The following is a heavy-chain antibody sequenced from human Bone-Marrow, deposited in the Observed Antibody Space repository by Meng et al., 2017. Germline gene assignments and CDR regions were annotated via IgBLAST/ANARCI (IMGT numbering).Heavy chain of an antibody. D-gene: IGHD1-26*01. J-gene: IGHJ5*02. CDR2: IYYSGST. CDR3: ASLYGVVGASWFDP. V-gene: IGHV4-31*03. CDR1: GGSISSGGYY. Sequence: GRLQESGPGLVKPSPTLSLTCTVSGGSISSGGYYWNWIRQHPGKGLEWIGYIYYSGSTYYTPSLKSRITISVDTSKNHFSLKLSSVTAADTAVYYCASLYGVVGASWFDPWGQGTLVTVSS.